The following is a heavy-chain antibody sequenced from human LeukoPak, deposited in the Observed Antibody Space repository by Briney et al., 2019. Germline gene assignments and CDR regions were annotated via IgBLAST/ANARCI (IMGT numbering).Heavy chain of an antibody. CDR2: IYPGDSDT. D-gene: IGHD2-15*01. CDR3: ARRHVYCSGGSCYWDAFDI. J-gene: IGHJ3*02. CDR1: GYSFTSYW. Sequence: GESLKISCKGSGYSFTSYWIGWVRQMPGKGLEWMGIIYPGDSDTRYSPSFQGQVTISADKSISTAYLQWSSLKASDTAMHYCARRHVYCSGGSCYWDAFDIWGQGTMVTVSS. V-gene: IGHV5-51*01.